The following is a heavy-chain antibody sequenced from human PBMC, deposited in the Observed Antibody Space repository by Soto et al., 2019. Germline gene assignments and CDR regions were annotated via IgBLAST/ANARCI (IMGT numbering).Heavy chain of an antibody. D-gene: IGHD4-17*01. V-gene: IGHV4-39*01. CDR3: ARRSYGDYFHN. J-gene: IGHJ4*02. CDR2: IYYRGST. Sequence: SVTLSLTCTVSGGSISSNSHYWGWIRQPPGKGLEWIGSIYYRGSTYYNPSLKSRLTISVDTSKNRFSLNLSSVTAADTAVYYCARRSYGDYFHNWGQGTLVTVSS. CDR1: GGSISSNSHY.